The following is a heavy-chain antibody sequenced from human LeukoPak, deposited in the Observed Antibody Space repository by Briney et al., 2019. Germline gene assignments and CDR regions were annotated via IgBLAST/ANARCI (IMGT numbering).Heavy chain of an antibody. J-gene: IGHJ3*02. CDR1: GFTFSSYG. CDR3: ANLAARAFDI. D-gene: IGHD6-6*01. Sequence: PGGSLRLSCAMSGFTFSSYGIHWVRQAPGKGLEWVAFIRYDGTEQYYVESVKGRFIISRDNPKNTLYLQMNSLRAEDTAVYYCANLAARAFDIWGQGTMVTVSS. V-gene: IGHV3-30*02. CDR2: IRYDGTEQ.